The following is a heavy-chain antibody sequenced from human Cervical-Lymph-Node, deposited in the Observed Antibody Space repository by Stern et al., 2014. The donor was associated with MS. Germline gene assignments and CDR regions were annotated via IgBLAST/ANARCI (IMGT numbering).Heavy chain of an antibody. V-gene: IGHV1-18*01. J-gene: IGHJ3*02. Sequence: QVQLVPSGAEVKKPGSSVKVSFKASVYTFTSYGIRWVRQAPGPGLDWIGWISAYNGNTNYAQKLQGRVTMTTDTSTSTAYMELRSLRSDDTAVYYCARGLLGSENAFDIWGQGTMVTVSS. CDR1: VYTFTSYG. CDR3: ARGLLGSENAFDI. D-gene: IGHD2-15*01. CDR2: ISAYNGNT.